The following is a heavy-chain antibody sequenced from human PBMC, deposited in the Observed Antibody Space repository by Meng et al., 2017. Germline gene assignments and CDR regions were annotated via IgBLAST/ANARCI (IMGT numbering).Heavy chain of an antibody. CDR2: FDPEDGET. CDR1: GYTLTELS. D-gene: IGHD4-17*01. CDR3: ATGRNYGDYSPGFDY. Sequence: ASVKVSCKVPGYTLTELSMHWVRQAPGKGLEWMGGFDPEDGETIYAQKFQGRVTMTEDTSTDTAYMELSSLRSEDTAVYYCATGRNYGDYSPGFDYWGQGTLVTVSS. V-gene: IGHV1-24*01. J-gene: IGHJ4*02.